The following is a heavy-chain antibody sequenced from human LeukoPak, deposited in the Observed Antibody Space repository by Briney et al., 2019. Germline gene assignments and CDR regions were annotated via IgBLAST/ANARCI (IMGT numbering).Heavy chain of an antibody. Sequence: ASVNVSCKASGYTFTDYFMHWVRQAPGQGLEWMGWINPNSGGTHYAQKLQGRVTMTRGTSISTAYMELRRLRSDDTAVYYCARDPGYSSPRGDYWGQGTLVTVSS. CDR3: ARDPGYSSPRGDY. D-gene: IGHD5-18*01. V-gene: IGHV1-2*02. CDR2: INPNSGGT. J-gene: IGHJ4*02. CDR1: GYTFTDYF.